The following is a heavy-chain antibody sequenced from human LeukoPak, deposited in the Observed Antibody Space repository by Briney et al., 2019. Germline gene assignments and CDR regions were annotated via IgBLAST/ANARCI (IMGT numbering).Heavy chain of an antibody. CDR1: GFTVSSNY. Sequence: GGSLGLSCAASGFTVSSNYMSWVRQAPGKGLEWVSVIYSGGSTYYADSVKGRFTISRDNSKNTLYLQMNSLRAEDTAVYYCARDTHSSGWYYFDYWGQGTLVTVSS. CDR2: IYSGGST. J-gene: IGHJ4*02. CDR3: ARDTHSSGWYYFDY. D-gene: IGHD6-19*01. V-gene: IGHV3-53*01.